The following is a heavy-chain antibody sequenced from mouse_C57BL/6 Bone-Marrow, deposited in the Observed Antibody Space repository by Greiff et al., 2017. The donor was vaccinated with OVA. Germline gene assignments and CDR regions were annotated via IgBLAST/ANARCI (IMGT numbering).Heavy chain of an antibody. D-gene: IGHD1-1*01. Sequence: EVMLVESGGGLVKPGGSLKLSCAASGFTFSDYGMHWVRQAPEKGLEWVAYISSGSSTIYYADTVKGRFTISRDNAKNTLFLQMTSLRSEDTAMYYCARPAYGSRYYFDYWGQGTTLTVSS. CDR3: ARPAYGSRYYFDY. J-gene: IGHJ2*01. CDR1: GFTFSDYG. V-gene: IGHV5-17*01. CDR2: ISSGSSTI.